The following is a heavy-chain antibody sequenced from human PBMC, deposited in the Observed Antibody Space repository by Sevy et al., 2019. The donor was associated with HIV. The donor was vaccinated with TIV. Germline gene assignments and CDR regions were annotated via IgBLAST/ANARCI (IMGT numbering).Heavy chain of an antibody. Sequence: SETLSLTCTVSGASVSSAGHYWSWIRQPPGKGLEWIGYSFYSSNMNYNPSLKSRVTISVDTSKSQVSLQLTSVTAADTAVHYCARYCSSTSCSDYYAMDVWGPGTTVTVSS. V-gene: IGHV4-61*08. D-gene: IGHD2-2*01. CDR1: GASVSSAGHY. J-gene: IGHJ6*02. CDR3: ARYCSSTSCSDYYAMDV. CDR2: SFYSSNM.